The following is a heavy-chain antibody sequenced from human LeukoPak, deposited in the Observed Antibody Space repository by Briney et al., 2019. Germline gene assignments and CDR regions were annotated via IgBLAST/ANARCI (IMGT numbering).Heavy chain of an antibody. J-gene: IGHJ2*01. V-gene: IGHV3-23*01. CDR1: GFTFSSYA. CDR2: ISGSGSPT. CDR3: ARDDSSGWYFWGYFDL. Sequence: PGGSLRLSCAASGFTFSSYAMSWVRRAPGKGLEWVSAISGSGSPTYYADSVKGRFTISRDNSKNTLYLQMNSLRVEDTALYYCARDDSSGWYFWGYFDLWGRGTLVTVSS. D-gene: IGHD6-19*01.